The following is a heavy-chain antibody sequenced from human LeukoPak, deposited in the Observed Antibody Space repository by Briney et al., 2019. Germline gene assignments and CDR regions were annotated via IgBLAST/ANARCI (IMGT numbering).Heavy chain of an antibody. CDR3: AKDNTAVAGYFDY. D-gene: IGHD6-19*01. J-gene: IGHJ4*02. CDR2: IRYDGSNK. V-gene: IGHV3-30*02. Sequence: GGSLRLSCAASGFTFSSYGMHWVRQAPGKGLEWVAFIRYDGSNKYYADSVKGRFTISRDNSKNTLYLQMNSLRAEDTAVYYCAKDNTAVAGYFDYWGQGTLVTVSS. CDR1: GFTFSSYG.